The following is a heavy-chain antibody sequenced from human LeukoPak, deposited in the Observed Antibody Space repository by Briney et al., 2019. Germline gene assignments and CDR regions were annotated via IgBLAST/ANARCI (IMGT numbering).Heavy chain of an antibody. CDR1: GGSFSGYY. Sequence: PSETLSLTCAVYGGSFSGYYWSWIRQPPGKGLEWIGYIYYSGSTNYNPSLKSRVTISVDTSKNQFSLKLSSVTAADTAVYYCARANGDYWFDPWGQGTLVTVSS. CDR3: ARANGDYWFDP. D-gene: IGHD4-17*01. V-gene: IGHV4-59*01. J-gene: IGHJ5*02. CDR2: IYYSGST.